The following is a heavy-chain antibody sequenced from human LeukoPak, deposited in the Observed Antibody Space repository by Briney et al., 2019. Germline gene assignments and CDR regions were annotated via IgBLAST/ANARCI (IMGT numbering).Heavy chain of an antibody. CDR2: IYFSGSA. Sequence: SETLCLTCAVSGGSISSSYWSWIRQPPGKGLEWIGQIYFSGSANSTHSLKNRLTIEVNTSKNHFSLKPTSVPATDTSVYFCARLRGYSGDDSYYLDYWGQGTLLTVSS. J-gene: IGHJ4*02. D-gene: IGHD5-12*01. CDR3: ARLRGYSGDDSYYLDY. V-gene: IGHV4-59*01. CDR1: GGSISSSY.